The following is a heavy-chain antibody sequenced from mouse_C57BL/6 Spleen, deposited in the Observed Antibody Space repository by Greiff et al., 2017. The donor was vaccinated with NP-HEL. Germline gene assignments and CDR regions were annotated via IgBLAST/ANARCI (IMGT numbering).Heavy chain of an antibody. D-gene: IGHD1-1*01. V-gene: IGHV1-80*01. CDR3: AREDYGSSSLRFAY. Sequence: QVQLKQSGAELVKPGASVKISCKASGYAFSSYWMNWVKQRPGKGLEWIGQIYPGDGDTNYNGKFTGTATLTADKSSSTAYMQLSSLTSEDSAVYFCAREDYGSSSLRFAYWGQGTLVTVSA. CDR1: GYAFSSYW. J-gene: IGHJ3*01. CDR2: IYPGDGDT.